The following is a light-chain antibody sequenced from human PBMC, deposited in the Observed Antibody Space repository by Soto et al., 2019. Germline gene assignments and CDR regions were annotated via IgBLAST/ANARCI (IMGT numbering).Light chain of an antibody. CDR1: QSVSSSY. J-gene: IGKJ3*01. Sequence: EIVLTQSPGTLSLSPGERVTLSCRASQSVSSSYLAWYQQTPGQAPRLLIYGASSRATGIPDRFSGSGSGTDFTLTISRLEPEDFAVYYCQQYGSSPRGFTFGPGTKVDIK. CDR2: GAS. V-gene: IGKV3-20*01. CDR3: QQYGSSPRGFT.